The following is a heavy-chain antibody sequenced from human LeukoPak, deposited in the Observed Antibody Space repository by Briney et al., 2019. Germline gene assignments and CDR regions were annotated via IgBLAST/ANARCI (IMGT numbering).Heavy chain of an antibody. Sequence: SETLSLTCSVSGASISTSAYYWGWIRQPPGKGLEWIGSIYYSGSTYYDPSLKSRVTISVDTSKHQFSLKLRSVTAADTAIYYCARAHYASGSPIDYWGQGTLVTVSS. CDR1: GASISTSAYY. J-gene: IGHJ4*02. D-gene: IGHD3-10*01. CDR3: ARAHYASGSPIDY. CDR2: IYYSGST. V-gene: IGHV4-39*01.